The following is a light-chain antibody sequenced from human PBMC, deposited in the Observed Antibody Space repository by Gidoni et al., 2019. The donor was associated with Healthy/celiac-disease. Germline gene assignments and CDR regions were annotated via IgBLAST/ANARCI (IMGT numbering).Light chain of an antibody. CDR2: GNS. V-gene: IGLV1-40*01. J-gene: IGLJ2*01. Sequence: QSVLTQPPSVSGAPGQRVTLSCPGSSSNIGAGYDVHWYQQLPGTATKLLIYGNSNRPSGVPDRFSGSKSGTSASLAITGLQAEDEADYYCQSYDSSLSGPVVFGGGTKLTVL. CDR3: QSYDSSLSGPVV. CDR1: SSNIGAGYD.